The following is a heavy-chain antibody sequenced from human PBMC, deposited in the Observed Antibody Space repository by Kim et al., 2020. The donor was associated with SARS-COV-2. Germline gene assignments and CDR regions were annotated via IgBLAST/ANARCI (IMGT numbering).Heavy chain of an antibody. Sequence: GGSLRLSCAASGFTFSSYAMNWVRQAPGKGLEWVSSITSSGTKIYYADSVKGRFTISRDNSKNTLYLQMSSLRAEDTAVYYCASGLDYEVNWVDSWD. CDR3: ASGLDYEVNWVDS. CDR2: ITSSGTKI. D-gene: IGHD4-17*01. V-gene: IGHV3-21*01. J-gene: IGHJ5*01. CDR1: GFTFSSYA.